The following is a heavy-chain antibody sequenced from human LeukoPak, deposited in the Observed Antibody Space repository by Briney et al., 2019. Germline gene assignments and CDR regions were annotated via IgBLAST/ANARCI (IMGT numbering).Heavy chain of an antibody. CDR3: ARGRSGYDYHD. CDR2: IYYSGST. J-gene: IGHJ4*02. CDR1: GGSISSYY. D-gene: IGHD5-12*01. V-gene: IGHV4-59*01. Sequence: PSETLSLTCTVSGGSISSYYWSWIRQPPGKGLEWIGYIYYSGSTNYNPSLKSRVTISVDTSKNQFSLKLSSVTAADTTVYYCARGRSGYDYHDWGQGTLVTVSS.